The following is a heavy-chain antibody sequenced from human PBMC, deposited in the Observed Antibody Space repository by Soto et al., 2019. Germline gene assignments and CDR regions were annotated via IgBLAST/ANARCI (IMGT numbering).Heavy chain of an antibody. V-gene: IGHV3-23*01. CDR1: GFTFSSYA. D-gene: IGHD1-26*01. Sequence: GGSLRLSCAASGFTFSSYAMSWVRQAPGKGLEWVSAISGSGGSTYYADSVKGRFTISRDNSKNTLYLRMNSLRAEDTAVYYCAKDGSGSYGVSSPDYWGQGTLVTVSS. CDR2: ISGSGGST. J-gene: IGHJ4*02. CDR3: AKDGSGSYGVSSPDY.